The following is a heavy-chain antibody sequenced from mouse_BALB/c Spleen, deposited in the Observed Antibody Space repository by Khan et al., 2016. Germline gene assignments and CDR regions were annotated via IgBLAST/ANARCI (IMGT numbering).Heavy chain of an antibody. CDR3: ARWYFDV. J-gene: IGHJ1*01. CDR1: GYTFTSYW. CDR2: INPSTGYT. Sequence: QMQLEESGAELAKPVASVKMSCKASGYTFTSYWMHWVKQRPGQGLEWIGYINPSTGYTEYNQKFKDKATLTADKSSSTAYMQLSSLTSEDSAVYYCARWYFDVWGAGTTVTVSS. V-gene: IGHV1-7*01.